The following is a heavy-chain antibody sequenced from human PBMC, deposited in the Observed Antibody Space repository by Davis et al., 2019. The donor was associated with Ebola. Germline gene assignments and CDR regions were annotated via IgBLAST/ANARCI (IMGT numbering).Heavy chain of an antibody. D-gene: IGHD3-10*01. Sequence: ASVKVSCKASGYTFTSYAMNWVRQAPGQGLEWMGRINPNSGGTNYAQKFQGRVTMTRDTSISTAYMELSRLRSDDTAVYYCARGIRITMVRGVYFFDYYGMDVWGKGTTVTVSS. CDR3: ARGIRITMVRGVYFFDYYGMDV. J-gene: IGHJ6*04. V-gene: IGHV1-2*06. CDR1: GYTFTSYA. CDR2: INPNSGGT.